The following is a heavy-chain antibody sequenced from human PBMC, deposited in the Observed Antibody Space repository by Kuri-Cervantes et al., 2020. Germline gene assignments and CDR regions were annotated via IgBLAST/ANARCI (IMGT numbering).Heavy chain of an antibody. CDR2: INPSGGST. Sequence: ASVKVSCKASGYTFTIYYMHWVRQAPGQGLEWMGIINPSGGSTSYAQKFQGRVTMTRDTSTSTVYMELSSLRSEDTAVYYCATIWRYSSSWYTNTLFWYWGQGTLVTVSS. CDR1: GYTFTIYY. J-gene: IGHJ4*02. D-gene: IGHD6-13*01. V-gene: IGHV1-46*01. CDR3: ATIWRYSSSWYTNTLFWY.